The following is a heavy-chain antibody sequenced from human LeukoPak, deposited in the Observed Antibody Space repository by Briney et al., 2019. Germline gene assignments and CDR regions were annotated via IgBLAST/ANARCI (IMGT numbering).Heavy chain of an antibody. Sequence: SETLSLTCTVSSGSMSSLYWSWIRQPPGKGLEWIGYIYYSGTTDYNPSLKSRVTISIDTSKNQFSLKLSSVTAADTAVYYCARDLGSGSYYLDYWGQGTLVTVSS. CDR1: SGSMSSLY. J-gene: IGHJ4*02. CDR3: ARDLGSGSYYLDY. CDR2: IYYSGTT. V-gene: IGHV4-59*11. D-gene: IGHD3-10*01.